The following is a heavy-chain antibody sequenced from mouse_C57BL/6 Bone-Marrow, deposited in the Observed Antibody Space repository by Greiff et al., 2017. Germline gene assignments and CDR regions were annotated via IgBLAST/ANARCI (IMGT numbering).Heavy chain of an antibody. Sequence: VQLQQSGAELVKPGASVKLSCKASGYTFTEYTIHWVKQRSGQGLEWIGWFYPGSGSIKYNEKFKDKATLTADKSSSTVYMELSRLTSEDSAVYFCASHGPNYYGSSYPAWFAYWGQGTLVTVSA. D-gene: IGHD1-1*01. J-gene: IGHJ3*01. CDR2: FYPGSGSI. V-gene: IGHV1-62-2*01. CDR1: GYTFTEYT. CDR3: ASHGPNYYGSSYPAWFAY.